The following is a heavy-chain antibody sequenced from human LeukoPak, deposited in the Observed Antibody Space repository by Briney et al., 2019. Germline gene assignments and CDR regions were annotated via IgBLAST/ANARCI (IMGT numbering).Heavy chain of an antibody. CDR2: IRTRKNNYAT. CDR3: TTYYYDGSGTVFINY. J-gene: IGHJ4*02. CDR1: GFTFSSYG. D-gene: IGHD3-22*01. V-gene: IGHV3-73*01. Sequence: GGSLRLSCAASGFTFSSYGMHWVRQASGKGLEWIGRIRTRKNNYATAYGASVTGRFIISRDDSKKTTDLQMNSLKTEDTAVYYCTTYYYDGSGTVFINYWGQGTLVTVTS.